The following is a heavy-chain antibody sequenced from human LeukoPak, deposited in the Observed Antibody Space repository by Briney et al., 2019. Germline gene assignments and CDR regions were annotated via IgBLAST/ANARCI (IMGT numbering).Heavy chain of an antibody. CDR1: GGSFSGYY. CDR3: ARRGYSYGVFDY. Sequence: SETLSLTCAVYGGSFSGYYWSWIRQPPGKGLEWIGSIYYSGSTYYNPSLKSRVTISVDTSKNQFSLKLSSVTAADTAVYYCARRGYSYGVFDYWGQGTLVTVSS. D-gene: IGHD5-18*01. V-gene: IGHV4-34*01. CDR2: IYYSGST. J-gene: IGHJ4*02.